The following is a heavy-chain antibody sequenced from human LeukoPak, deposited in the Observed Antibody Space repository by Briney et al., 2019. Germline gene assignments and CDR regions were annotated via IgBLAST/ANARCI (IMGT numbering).Heavy chain of an antibody. V-gene: IGHV4-34*01. D-gene: IGHD4-17*01. CDR3: ARMYGREDY. Sequence: SETLSLTCAVYGGSFSGYYWSWIRQPPGKGLEWIGEINHSGSTNYNPSLKSRVTISVDTSKNQFSLKLSSVTAADPAVYYCARMYGREDYWGQGTLVTVSS. CDR1: GGSFSGYY. J-gene: IGHJ4*02. CDR2: INHSGST.